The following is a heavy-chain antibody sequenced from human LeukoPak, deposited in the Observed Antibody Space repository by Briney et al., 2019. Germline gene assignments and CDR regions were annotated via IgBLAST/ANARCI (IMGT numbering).Heavy chain of an antibody. D-gene: IGHD5-18*01. CDR3: ARGYNYGHDY. V-gene: IGHV1-2*06. CDR1: GYTFSGYN. Sequence: ASVKVSCKASGYTFSGYNMHWVRQAPGQGLEWMGRVISRSGGTNYAPRFQGRVTMTRDTSTSTAYMELSRLKSDGTAVYYCARGYNYGHDYWGQGTLVTVSS. CDR2: VISRSGGT. J-gene: IGHJ4*02.